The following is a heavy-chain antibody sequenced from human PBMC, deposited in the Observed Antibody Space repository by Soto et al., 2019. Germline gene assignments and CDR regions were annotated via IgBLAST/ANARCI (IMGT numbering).Heavy chain of an antibody. J-gene: IGHJ6*02. CDR2: ISAYNGKT. D-gene: IGHD4-17*01. V-gene: IGHV1-18*01. CDR1: GYTFTNFG. Sequence: ASVKVSCKASGYTFTNFGISWVRQAPGQGLEWMGWISAYNGKTNSAQKFQGRVTITTDTSTSTAYMELSSLRSEDTAVYYCARVPVSYYYGMDVWGQGTTVTVSS. CDR3: ARVPVSYYYGMDV.